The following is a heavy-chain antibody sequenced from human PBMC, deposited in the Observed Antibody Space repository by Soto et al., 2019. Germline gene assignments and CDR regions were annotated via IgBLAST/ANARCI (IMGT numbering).Heavy chain of an antibody. CDR3: ASFGARTVTSLDRYYYGMDV. CDR1: GFTFSSYA. CDR2: ISYDGSNK. Sequence: PGGSLRLSCAASGFTFSSYAMHWVRQAPGKGLEWVAVISYDGSNKYYADSVKGRFTISRDNSKNTLYLQMNSLRAEDTAVYYCASFGARTVTSLDRYYYGMDVWGQGTTVTVSS. J-gene: IGHJ6*02. D-gene: IGHD1-7*01. V-gene: IGHV3-30-3*01.